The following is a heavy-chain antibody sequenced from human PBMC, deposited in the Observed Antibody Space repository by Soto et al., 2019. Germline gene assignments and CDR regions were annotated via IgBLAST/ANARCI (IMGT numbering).Heavy chain of an antibody. D-gene: IGHD2-2*02. V-gene: IGHV1-8*01. CDR3: ARVSPYSSSTSCYTGLYYYYYYGMDV. CDR2: MNPNSGNT. CDR1: GYTFTSYD. J-gene: IGHJ6*02. Sequence: QVQLVQSGAEVKKPGASVKVSCKASGYTFTSYDINWVRQATGLGLEWMGWMNPNSGNTGYAQKFQGRVTMTRNTSLSTAYMELSSLRSEDTAVYYCARVSPYSSSTSCYTGLYYYYYYGMDVWGQGTTVTVSS.